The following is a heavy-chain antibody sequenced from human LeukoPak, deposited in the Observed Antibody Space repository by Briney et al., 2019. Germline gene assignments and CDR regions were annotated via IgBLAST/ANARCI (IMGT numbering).Heavy chain of an antibody. CDR1: GFTFSSYA. CDR3: AKIGAALTGYWDWFDP. J-gene: IGHJ5*02. V-gene: IGHV3-23*01. Sequence: GGSLRLSCAASGFTFSSYAMSWVRQAPGGGLEWVSAISGSGGSTYYADSVKGRFTISRDNSKNTLYLQMNSLRAEDTAVYYCAKIGAALTGYWDWFDPWGQGTLVTVSS. CDR2: ISGSGGST. D-gene: IGHD3-9*01.